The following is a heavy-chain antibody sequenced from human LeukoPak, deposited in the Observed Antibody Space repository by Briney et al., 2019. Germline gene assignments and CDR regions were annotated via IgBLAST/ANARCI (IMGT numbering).Heavy chain of an antibody. CDR2: ISGSGGGT. Sequence: GGSLRLSCAASGFTFSSYAMSWVRQAPGKGLEWVSAISGSGGGTYYADSVKGRFTISRDNSKNTLYLQMNSLRAEDTAVYYCAKEAGSSGYYSRDYFDYWGQGTLVTVSS. V-gene: IGHV3-23*01. D-gene: IGHD3-22*01. CDR1: GFTFSSYA. J-gene: IGHJ4*02. CDR3: AKEAGSSGYYSRDYFDY.